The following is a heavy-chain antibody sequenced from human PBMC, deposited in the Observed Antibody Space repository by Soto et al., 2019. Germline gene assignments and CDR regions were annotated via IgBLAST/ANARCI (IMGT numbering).Heavy chain of an antibody. V-gene: IGHV2-5*02. D-gene: IGHD6-19*01. Sequence: QITLKESGPTLVKLTQTLTLTCTFSGFSLSTTRVGVGWIRQPPGQALEWLALIYWDDDKRYSPFLKSRLTITNDTSKNQVVLTMTNMDPMDTATYFCAHALVAGLGYYFDYWGQGTLVTVSS. CDR1: GFSLSTTRVG. CDR3: AHALVAGLGYYFDY. J-gene: IGHJ4*02. CDR2: IYWDDDK.